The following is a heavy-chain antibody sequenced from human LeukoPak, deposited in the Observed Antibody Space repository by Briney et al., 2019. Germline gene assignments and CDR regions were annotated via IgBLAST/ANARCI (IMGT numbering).Heavy chain of an antibody. CDR3: ARLGLVSGYYFDY. D-gene: IGHD3-3*01. CDR1: GGALSTHD. Sequence: GPGLAKPSETLSLTCSVSGGALSTHDWSWMRQPPGNGLEWNGCMYYSGSTNYNRSLKTQVTISVDTSKNQFSLKLSSVTAAGTAVYYCARLGLVSGYYFDYWGQGTLVTVSS. V-gene: IGHV4-59*08. J-gene: IGHJ4*02. CDR2: MYYSGST.